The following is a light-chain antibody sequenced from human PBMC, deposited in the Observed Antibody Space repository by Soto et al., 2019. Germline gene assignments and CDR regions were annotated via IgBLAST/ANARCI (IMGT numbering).Light chain of an antibody. CDR2: DVS. CDR1: GSDVGGFNF. CDR3: SSYTGTTTLGYV. V-gene: IGLV2-14*03. Sequence: QSVLTQPASVSGSPGQSITISCTGTGSDVGGFNFVSWYQQHPGKAPKLIIYDVSDRPSGVSNRFSGSKSGNMASLTISGLQTEDEAAYYCSSYTGTTTLGYVFGTGTKLTVL. J-gene: IGLJ1*01.